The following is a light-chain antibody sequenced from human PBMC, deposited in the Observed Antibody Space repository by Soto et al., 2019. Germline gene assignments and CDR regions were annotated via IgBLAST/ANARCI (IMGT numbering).Light chain of an antibody. J-gene: IGLJ1*01. Sequence: QSVLTQPASVSGSPGQSITISCTGTSGDIGSYNRVSWYQQHPGKAPKLIIYEVTDRPSGVSNRFSGSKSGNTASLTISGLQAEDEAEYSCSSYTNINTRDCGFGTGTKVTVL. CDR3: SSYTNINTRDCG. CDR1: SGDIGSYNR. V-gene: IGLV2-14*01. CDR2: EVT.